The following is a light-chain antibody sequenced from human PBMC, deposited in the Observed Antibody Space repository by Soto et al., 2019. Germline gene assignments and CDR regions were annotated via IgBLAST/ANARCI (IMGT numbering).Light chain of an antibody. J-gene: IGKJ5*01. Sequence: ILLTQSPATLSSFPGDRVTLSCWGSQYINTRLAWYQHRPGQAPRLLIYGASTRAAGVPVSFSGSGSASEFTLPIDTLMPEDFAVYYCQQYHNWLPITFGQGTRLEI. CDR1: QYINTR. CDR2: GAS. V-gene: IGKV3-15*01. CDR3: QQYHNWLPIT.